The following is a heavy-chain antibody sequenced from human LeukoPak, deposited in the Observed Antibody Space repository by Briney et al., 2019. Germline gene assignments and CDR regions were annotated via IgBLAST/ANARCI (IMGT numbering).Heavy chain of an antibody. Sequence: PGGSLRLSCAASGFTFSSYAMSWVRQAPGKGLEWVSAISGSGGSTYYADSVKGRFTISRDNSKNTLYLQMNSLRAEDTAVYYCAKCEIYYDSSGPFDYWGQGTLVTVSS. CDR2: ISGSGGST. CDR3: AKCEIYYDSSGPFDY. D-gene: IGHD3-22*01. CDR1: GFTFSSYA. J-gene: IGHJ4*02. V-gene: IGHV3-23*01.